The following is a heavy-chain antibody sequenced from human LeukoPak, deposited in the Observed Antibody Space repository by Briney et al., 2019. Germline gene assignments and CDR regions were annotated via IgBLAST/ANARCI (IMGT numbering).Heavy chain of an antibody. CDR2: IIPIFGTA. J-gene: IGHJ5*02. CDR3: ARVPSIAAGGPLDP. V-gene: IGHV1-69*05. CDR1: GGTFSSYA. Sequence: SVKVSCKASGGTFSSYAISWVRQAPGQGLEWMGGIIPIFGTANYAQKFQGRVTITTDGSTSTAYMELSSLRSEDTAVYYCARVPSIAAGGPLDPWGQGTLVTVSS. D-gene: IGHD6-13*01.